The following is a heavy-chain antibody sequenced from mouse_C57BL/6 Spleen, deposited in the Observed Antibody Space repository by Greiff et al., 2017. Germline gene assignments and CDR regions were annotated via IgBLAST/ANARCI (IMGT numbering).Heavy chain of an antibody. CDR3: AREGDYYGSSYLWYFDV. CDR2: ISDGGSYT. Sequence: EVQRVESGGGLVKPGGSLKLSCAASGFTFSSYAMSWVRQTPEKRLEWVATISDGGSYTYYPDNVKGRFPISRDNAKNNLYLQMSHLKSEDTAMYYCAREGDYYGSSYLWYFDVWGTGTTVTVSS. J-gene: IGHJ1*03. CDR1: GFTFSSYA. V-gene: IGHV5-4*01. D-gene: IGHD1-1*01.